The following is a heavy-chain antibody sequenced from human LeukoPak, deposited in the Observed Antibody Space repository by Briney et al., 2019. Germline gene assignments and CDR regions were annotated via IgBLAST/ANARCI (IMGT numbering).Heavy chain of an antibody. CDR3: ARVGRSGWTVDY. Sequence: GGSLRLSCAASGFDFSTYSIDWIRQAPGKGLEWVSYISSSSSNIYHADSVKGRFTISRDNAKNSLHLQMNSLRAEDTAVYYCARVGRSGWTVDYWGQGTLVTVSS. V-gene: IGHV3-48*04. J-gene: IGHJ4*02. CDR2: ISSSSSNI. CDR1: GFDFSTYS. D-gene: IGHD6-19*01.